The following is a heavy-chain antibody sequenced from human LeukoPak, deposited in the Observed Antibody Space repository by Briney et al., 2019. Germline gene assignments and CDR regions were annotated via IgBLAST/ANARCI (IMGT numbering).Heavy chain of an antibody. V-gene: IGHV4-4*02. CDR1: GGSISSSNW. CDR3: AGRSIQTYYYDSSGYYIDY. D-gene: IGHD3-22*01. CDR2: IYHSGST. Sequence: SETLSLTCAVSGGSISSSNWWSWVRQPPGKGLEWIGEIYHSGSTNYNPSLKSRVTISVDKSKNQFSLKLSSVTAADTAVYYCAGRSIQTYYYDSSGYYIDYWGQGTLVTVSS. J-gene: IGHJ4*02.